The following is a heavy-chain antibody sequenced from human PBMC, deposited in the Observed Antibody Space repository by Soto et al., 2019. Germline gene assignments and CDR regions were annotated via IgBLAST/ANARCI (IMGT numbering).Heavy chain of an antibody. J-gene: IGHJ4*02. CDR2: IYYRGST. D-gene: IGHD2-2*01. Sequence: TSETLSLTCTVSGGSISSSRYYWGCLRQPPGKGLEWIGSIYYRGSTYYNPSLKSRVTISVDTSKNQFSLKLRSVTAADTAEYYCARLVLVPAPGYFDYWGQGTLVTVSS. CDR3: ARLVLVPAPGYFDY. V-gene: IGHV4-39*01. CDR1: GGSISSSRYY.